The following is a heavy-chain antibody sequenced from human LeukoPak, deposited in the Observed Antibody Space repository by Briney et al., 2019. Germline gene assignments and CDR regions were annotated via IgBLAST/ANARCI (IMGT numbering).Heavy chain of an antibody. D-gene: IGHD2-15*01. CDR1: GYTFTSYD. J-gene: IGHJ4*02. CDR3: ARGLYQLLPRGWWEPLYYFDY. Sequence: GASVKVSCKASGYTFTSYDINWVRQATGQGLEWMGWMNPNSGNTGYAQKFQGRVTITRNTSISTAYMELSSLRSEDTAVYYCARGLYQLLPRGWWEPLYYFDYWGQGTLVTVSS. V-gene: IGHV1-8*03. CDR2: MNPNSGNT.